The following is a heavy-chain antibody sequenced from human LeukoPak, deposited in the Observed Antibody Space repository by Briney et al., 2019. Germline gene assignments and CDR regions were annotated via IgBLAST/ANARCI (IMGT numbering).Heavy chain of an antibody. CDR3: AADLATSYSFDY. CDR1: GFTFTSSA. Sequence: ASVKVSCKASGFTFTSSAMQWVRQARGQRLEWIGWIVVGSGNTNYAQKFQERVTITRDMSTSTAHMELGSLRSEDTAVYYCAADLATSYSFDYWGQGTLVTVSS. J-gene: IGHJ4*02. CDR2: IVVGSGNT. D-gene: IGHD1-26*01. V-gene: IGHV1-58*02.